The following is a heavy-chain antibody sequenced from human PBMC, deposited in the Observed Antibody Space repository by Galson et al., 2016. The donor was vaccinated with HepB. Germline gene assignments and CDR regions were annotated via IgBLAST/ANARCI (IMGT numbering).Heavy chain of an antibody. CDR1: GYTFTGHY. CDR2: NNPNSGGT. D-gene: IGHD5-18*01. V-gene: IGHV1-2*02. Sequence: SVKVSCKASGYTFTGHYIHWVRQAPGQGLQWMGWNNPNSGGTYYAQNFQARVTMTRDTSITTAYMDLSRLRFDDAAVYYCARAPRRYNHGTALSDAFDVWGQGTMVTVS. J-gene: IGHJ3*01. CDR3: ARAPRRYNHGTALSDAFDV.